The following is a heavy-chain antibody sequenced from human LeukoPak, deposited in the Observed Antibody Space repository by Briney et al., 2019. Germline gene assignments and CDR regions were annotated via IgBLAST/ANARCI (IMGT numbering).Heavy chain of an antibody. V-gene: IGHV4-4*07. CDR3: GRQGYTASYYFLDF. CDR1: SGSINSYY. Sequence: SETLSLTCTVSSGSINSYYWGWVRQPPWKGVEWIGRIYTTGATRYNPSLKSRVTMSIDTSTNQFSLNLRSMTAADTAVYYCGRQGYTASYYFLDFWSEGTLVAVS. CDR2: IYTTGAT. J-gene: IGHJ4*02. D-gene: IGHD1-26*01.